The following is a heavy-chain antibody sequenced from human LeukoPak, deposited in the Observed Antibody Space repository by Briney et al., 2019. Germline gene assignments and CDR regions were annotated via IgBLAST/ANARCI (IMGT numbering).Heavy chain of an antibody. CDR3: ARVVVGGTTPYYYYYMDV. Sequence: ASVKVSCKASGGTFSSYAISWVRQAPGQGLEWMGRIIPIFGTANYAQKFQGRVTITTDESTSTAYMELSSLRSEDTAVYYCARVVVGGTTPYYYYYMDVWGKGTTVTVSS. CDR1: GGTFSSYA. CDR2: IIPIFGTA. J-gene: IGHJ6*03. D-gene: IGHD1-26*01. V-gene: IGHV1-69*05.